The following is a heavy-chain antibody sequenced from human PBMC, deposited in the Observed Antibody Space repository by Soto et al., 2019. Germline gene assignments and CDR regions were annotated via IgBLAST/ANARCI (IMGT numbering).Heavy chain of an antibody. CDR3: ARGSHSTTWYGGQFDY. J-gene: IGHJ4*02. CDR2: VSSSSTYI. D-gene: IGHD6-13*01. CDR1: GFTFSSYT. Sequence: EVQLVDSGGGLVKPGGSLRLSCAASGFTFSSYTMNWVRQAPGKGLEWVSSVSSSSTYIYYADSVKGRFTISRDNAKNSLYLQMNSLRAEDTAIYYCARGSHSTTWYGGQFDYWGQGNLVTVSS. V-gene: IGHV3-21*01.